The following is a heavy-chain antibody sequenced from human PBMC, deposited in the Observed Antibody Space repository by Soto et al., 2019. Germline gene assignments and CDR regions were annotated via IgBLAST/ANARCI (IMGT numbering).Heavy chain of an antibody. D-gene: IGHD3-22*01. Sequence: GGSLRLSCAASGFTFSSYAMSWVRQAPGKGLEWVSGISGSGDSIYYADSVKGRFTISRDNSKNTLYLQMNSLRAEDTAEYYCARYHYDSSGYFAHWGQGTLVTVSS. J-gene: IGHJ5*02. CDR1: GFTFSSYA. V-gene: IGHV3-23*01. CDR3: ARYHYDSSGYFAH. CDR2: ISGSGDSI.